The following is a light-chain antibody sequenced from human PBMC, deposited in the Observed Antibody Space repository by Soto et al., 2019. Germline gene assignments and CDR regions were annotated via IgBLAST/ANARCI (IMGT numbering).Light chain of an antibody. Sequence: DVVLTQSPLSLPVTLGQPASISCRSSQSLVYSDGNTYLHWFQQRPGQSPRRLIYKVSNRDSGVPDRFRGSGSATVFTLQITRVEADDVGVYYCLQGTHWPFTCGGGTKVEIK. J-gene: IGKJ4*01. CDR1: QSLVYSDGNTY. CDR3: LQGTHWPFT. V-gene: IGKV2-30*01. CDR2: KVS.